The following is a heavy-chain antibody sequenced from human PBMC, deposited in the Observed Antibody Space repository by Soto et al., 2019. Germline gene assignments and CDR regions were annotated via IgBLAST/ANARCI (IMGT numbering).Heavy chain of an antibody. Sequence: LRLSCAASGFTFSTYGIHWVRQAPGKGLEWLAVIWYDGSKKYYADSVQGRFTISRDNSKNTGYLQMNSLRAEDTAVYYCVKDHCGGDCYSNPYFDYWGQGTLVTVSS. D-gene: IGHD2-21*02. V-gene: IGHV3-33*06. J-gene: IGHJ4*02. CDR1: GFTFSTYG. CDR2: IWYDGSKK. CDR3: VKDHCGGDCYSNPYFDY.